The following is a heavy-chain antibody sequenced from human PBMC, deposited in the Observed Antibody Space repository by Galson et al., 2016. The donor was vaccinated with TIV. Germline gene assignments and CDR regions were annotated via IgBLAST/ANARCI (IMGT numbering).Heavy chain of an antibody. V-gene: IGHV4-59*01. J-gene: IGHJ3*02. Sequence: GRSNENPSLKSRVTISVDTSKKQISLKLKSVTAADTAMYYCARDLGLGAFDIWGQGTMVTVSS. CDR2: GRS. D-gene: IGHD7-27*01. CDR3: ARDLGLGAFDI.